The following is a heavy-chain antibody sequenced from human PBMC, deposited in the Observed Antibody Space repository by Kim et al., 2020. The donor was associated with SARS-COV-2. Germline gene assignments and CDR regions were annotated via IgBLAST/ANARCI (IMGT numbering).Heavy chain of an antibody. D-gene: IGHD1-1*01. V-gene: IGHV4-30-2*01. J-gene: IGHJ4*02. CDR3: ARASIRNPETPYFDY. Sequence: PSLKSRVTISVDRSKNQFSLKLSSVTAADTAVYYCARASIRNPETPYFDYWGQGTLVTVSS.